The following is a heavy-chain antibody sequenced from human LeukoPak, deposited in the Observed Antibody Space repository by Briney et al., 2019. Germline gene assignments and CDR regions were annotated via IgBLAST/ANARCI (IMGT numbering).Heavy chain of an antibody. J-gene: IGHJ4*02. CDR1: GFTFSSYW. CDR3: AKARAVTMVRGVIGY. V-gene: IGHV3-7*03. D-gene: IGHD3-10*01. CDR2: INQDGSEK. Sequence: GGSLRLSCAASGFTFSSYWMSWVRQAPGKGLEWVANINQDGSEKYYVDSVKGRFTISRDNAKNSLYLQMNSLRAEDTAVYYCAKARAVTMVRGVIGYWGQGTLVTVSS.